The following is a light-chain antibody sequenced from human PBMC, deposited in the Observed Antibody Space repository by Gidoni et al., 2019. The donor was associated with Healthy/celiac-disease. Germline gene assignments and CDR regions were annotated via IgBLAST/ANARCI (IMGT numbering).Light chain of an antibody. V-gene: IGLV1-40*01. CDR2: GTS. CDR1: SSNIGAGYD. Sequence: QSVLTQPPSVSGAPVQRVTISCTGSSSNIGAGYDVHWYQQLPGTAPKLLIYGTSNRPSGVPDRFSGSKSGTSASLAITGLQAEDEADYYCQSYDSSLSGVVFGGGTKLTVL. J-gene: IGLJ2*01. CDR3: QSYDSSLSGVV.